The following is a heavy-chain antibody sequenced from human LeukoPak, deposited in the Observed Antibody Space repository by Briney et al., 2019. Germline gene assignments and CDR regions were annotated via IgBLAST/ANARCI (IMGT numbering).Heavy chain of an antibody. CDR1: GGSISSGGYY. CDR2: IYYSGST. D-gene: IGHD4-11*01. CDR3: ARATRGDYRFAHDAFDI. Sequence: SETLSLTCTVSGGSISSGGYYWSWLRQHPGKGLEWIGYIYYSGSTYYNPSLKSRVTISVDTSKNQFSLKLSSVTAADTAVYYCARATRGDYRFAHDAFDIWGQGTMVTVSS. V-gene: IGHV4-31*03. J-gene: IGHJ3*02.